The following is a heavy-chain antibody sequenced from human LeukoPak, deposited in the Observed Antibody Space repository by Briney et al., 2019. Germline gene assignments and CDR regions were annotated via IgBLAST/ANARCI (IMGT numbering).Heavy chain of an antibody. CDR3: ARESSGSYYNPLGYMDV. J-gene: IGHJ6*03. D-gene: IGHD3-10*01. CDR1: GGSISIYY. V-gene: IGHV4-4*07. Sequence: PSETLSLTCTVSGGSISIYYWSWVRQPAGKGLEWIGGIFNSGSTNYNPSLKSRVTMSVATSKNQFSLKLSSVTAADTAVYYCARESSGSYYNPLGYMDVWGKGTTVTVSS. CDR2: IFNSGST.